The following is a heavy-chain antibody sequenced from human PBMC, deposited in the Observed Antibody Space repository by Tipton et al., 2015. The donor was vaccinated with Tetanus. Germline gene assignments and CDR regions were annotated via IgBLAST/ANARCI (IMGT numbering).Heavy chain of an antibody. D-gene: IGHD6-13*01. CDR2: TYYRSKWFN. CDR3: ARDRQQLVRDGGYAFDI. Sequence: LVKPTQTLSLTCAISGDSVSSNSAAWNWIRQSPSRGLEWLGRTYYRSKWFNDYAVSVKSRITINPDTSKNQFSLQLNSVTPEDTAVYYCARDRQQLVRDGGYAFDIWGQGTMVTVSS. V-gene: IGHV6-1*01. CDR1: GDSVSSNSAA. J-gene: IGHJ3*02.